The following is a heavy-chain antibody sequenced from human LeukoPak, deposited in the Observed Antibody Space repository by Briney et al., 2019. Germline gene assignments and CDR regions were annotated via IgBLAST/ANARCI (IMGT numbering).Heavy chain of an antibody. J-gene: IGHJ4*02. D-gene: IGHD3-22*01. CDR2: IKQDGSEK. CDR1: GFTFSSYW. Sequence: GGSLRLSCAASGFTFSSYWMSWVRQAPGKGLEWVANIKQDGSEKYYVDSVKGRFTISRDNAKNSLYLQMNSLRAEDTAVYYCARVAITTTKSRAPHFDYWGQRTLVTVSS. CDR3: ARVAITTTKSRAPHFDY. V-gene: IGHV3-7*01.